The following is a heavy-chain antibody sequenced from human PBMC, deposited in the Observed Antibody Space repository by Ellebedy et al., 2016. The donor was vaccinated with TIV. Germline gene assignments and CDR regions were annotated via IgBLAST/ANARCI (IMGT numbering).Heavy chain of an antibody. CDR3: VRTPASGTKYFDY. Sequence: GESLKISCKGSGYSFTSYWIGWVRQMPGKGLEWMGIIYPGDSDTRYSPSFQGQVTISADKSISTAYLQWSGLKASDTAIYYCVRTPASGTKYFDYWGQGTLVTVSS. CDR1: GYSFTSYW. D-gene: IGHD6-13*01. J-gene: IGHJ4*02. CDR2: IYPGDSDT. V-gene: IGHV5-51*01.